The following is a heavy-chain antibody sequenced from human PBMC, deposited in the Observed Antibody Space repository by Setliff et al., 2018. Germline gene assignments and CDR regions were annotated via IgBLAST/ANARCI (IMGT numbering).Heavy chain of an antibody. V-gene: IGHV5-51*01. D-gene: IGHD3-3*01. J-gene: IGHJ5*02. CDR3: ARSRSNFWSGYFNWFDP. Sequence: GESLKISCKGSGYSFTSYWIGWVRQMPGKGLEWMGIIYPGDSDTRYSPSFQGQVTISADKSISTAYLHWSSLKASDTAMYYCARSRSNFWSGYFNWFDPWGQGTLVTVSS. CDR2: IYPGDSDT. CDR1: GYSFTSYW.